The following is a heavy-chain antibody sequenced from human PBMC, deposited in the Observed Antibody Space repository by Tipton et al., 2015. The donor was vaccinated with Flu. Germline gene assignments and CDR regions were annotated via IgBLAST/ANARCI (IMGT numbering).Heavy chain of an antibody. D-gene: IGHD2-8*02. CDR1: GGSISSVTYY. CDR3: ARADIVLVPSGSKENWFDP. Sequence: TLSLTCTVSGGSISSVTYYWGWIRQSPGKGLEWIGNIYYSGNTYYNPSLKSRVTMSVDTSKNQMSLRLNSVTAADTAVYYCARADIVLVPSGSKENWFDPWGQGILVAVSS. J-gene: IGHJ5*02. V-gene: IGHV4-39*07. CDR2: IYYSGNT.